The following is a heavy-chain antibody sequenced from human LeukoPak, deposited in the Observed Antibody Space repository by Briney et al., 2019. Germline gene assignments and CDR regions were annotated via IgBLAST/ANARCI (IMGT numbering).Heavy chain of an antibody. CDR3: ATHSFSISAISLTGAAV. Sequence: GGSLRLSCAASGFTFSNYWMTWVSQAPGKGLEWVANINQDGSAKYYVGSVMGRFTISRDNANDSLYLQMNSLRVDDTAVYHCATHSFSISAISLTGAAVWGQGTMVTVSS. D-gene: IGHD2-8*02. V-gene: IGHV3-7*01. CDR1: GFTFSNYW. CDR2: INQDGSAK. J-gene: IGHJ3*01.